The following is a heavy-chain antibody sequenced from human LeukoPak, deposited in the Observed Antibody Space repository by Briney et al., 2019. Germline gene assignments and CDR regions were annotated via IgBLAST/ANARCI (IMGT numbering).Heavy chain of an antibody. Sequence: GASVKVSCKVSGYTLTELSMHWVRQAPGKGLEWMGGFDIEDGETIYAQKFQGRVTMTQDTSTDTHYMELSSLRSEDTAVYHCATVFSSSPGLNYYYGMDVWGQGTTVTVSS. D-gene: IGHD6-6*01. CDR1: GYTLTELS. J-gene: IGHJ6*02. CDR2: FDIEDGET. V-gene: IGHV1-24*01. CDR3: ATVFSSSPGLNYYYGMDV.